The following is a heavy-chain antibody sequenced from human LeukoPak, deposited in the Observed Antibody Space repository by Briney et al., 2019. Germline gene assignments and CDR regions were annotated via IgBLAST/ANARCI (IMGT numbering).Heavy chain of an antibody. CDR2: ISGSGGST. J-gene: IGHJ6*03. Sequence: GGSLRLSCAVSGFTFSSYAMSWVRQAPGKGLEWVSAISGSGGSTYYADSVKGRFTISRDNSKNTLYLQMNSLRAEDTAVYYCAKDLSLRNYDILTGYYRYYYYMDVWGKGITVTISS. CDR1: GFTFSSYA. D-gene: IGHD3-9*01. CDR3: AKDLSLRNYDILTGYYRYYYYMDV. V-gene: IGHV3-23*01.